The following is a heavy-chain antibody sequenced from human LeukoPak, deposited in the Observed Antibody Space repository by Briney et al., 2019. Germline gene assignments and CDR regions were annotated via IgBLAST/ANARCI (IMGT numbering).Heavy chain of an antibody. D-gene: IGHD1-7*01. CDR1: GGSFSGYY. Sequence: PSETLSLTCAVYGGSFSGYYWSWIRQPPGKGLEWIGEINHSGGTNYNPSLKSRVTISVDTSKNQFSLKLSSVTAADTAVYYCARGRFKLELRSPARQYYFDYWGQGTLVTVSS. CDR2: INHSGGT. J-gene: IGHJ4*02. CDR3: ARGRFKLELRSPARQYYFDY. V-gene: IGHV4-34*01.